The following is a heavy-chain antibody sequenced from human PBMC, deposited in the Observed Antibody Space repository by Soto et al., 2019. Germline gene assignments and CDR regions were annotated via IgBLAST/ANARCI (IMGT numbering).Heavy chain of an antibody. CDR3: AKDLTPSSSWSH. Sequence: AETLSLTCTVSGGSISSSSYYWGWIRQPPGKGLEWIGSIYFSGSTYYNPSLKSRMTISVDTSKNQISLKLSSVTAEDTAVYYCAKDLTPSSSWSHWGQGTLVTVSS. CDR1: GGSISSSSYY. V-gene: IGHV4-39*07. D-gene: IGHD6-13*01. J-gene: IGHJ4*02. CDR2: IYFSGST.